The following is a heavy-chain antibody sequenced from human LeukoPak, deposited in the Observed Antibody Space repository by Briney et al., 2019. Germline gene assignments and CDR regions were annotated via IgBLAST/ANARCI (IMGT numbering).Heavy chain of an antibody. CDR3: ARNARAGTYYFDY. CDR2: IYYSGST. CDR1: GGSISSYY. Sequence: SETLSLTCTVSGGSISSYYWSWIRQPPGKGPEWIGYIYYSGSTNSNPSLKSRVTISVDTSKNQFSLKLSSVTAADTAVYYCARNARAGTYYFDYWGQGTLVTVSS. J-gene: IGHJ4*02. V-gene: IGHV4-59*13.